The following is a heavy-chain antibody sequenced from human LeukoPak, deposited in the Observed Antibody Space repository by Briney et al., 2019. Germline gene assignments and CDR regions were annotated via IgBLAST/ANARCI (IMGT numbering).Heavy chain of an antibody. CDR3: ANLWFGELSAGDY. Sequence: GGSLRLSCATSGFTFSHYGMHWVRQAPGRGLDWVAHIRYDESDKYYADSVKGRFTISRDNSKNTLYLQMNSLRAEDTAVYYCANLWFGELSAGDYWGQGTLVTVSS. CDR2: IRYDESDK. CDR1: GFTFSHYG. D-gene: IGHD3-10*01. J-gene: IGHJ4*02. V-gene: IGHV3-30*02.